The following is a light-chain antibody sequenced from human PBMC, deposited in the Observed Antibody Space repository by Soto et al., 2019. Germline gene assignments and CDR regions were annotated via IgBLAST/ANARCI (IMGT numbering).Light chain of an antibody. CDR1: SSDVGSCSH. J-gene: IGLJ2*01. CDR2: EDT. V-gene: IGLV2-23*01. Sequence: QSALTQPASVSGSPGQSITISCTGNSSDVGSCSHVSWFQQHPGKAPKLMIHEDTKRPSGVSDRFSGSRSGNTASLTVSGLQAEDEADYYCCLCGGMVFGGGTKLTVL. CDR3: CLCGGMV.